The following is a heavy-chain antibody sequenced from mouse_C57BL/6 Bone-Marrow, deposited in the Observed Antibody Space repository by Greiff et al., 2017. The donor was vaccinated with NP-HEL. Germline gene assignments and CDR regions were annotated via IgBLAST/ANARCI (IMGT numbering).Heavy chain of an antibody. Sequence: EVKLMESGGGLVQPGGSLSLSCAASGFTFTDYYMSWVRQPPGKALEWLGFIRNKANGYTTEYSASVKGRLTISRDNSQSILYLQMNALRAEDSATYYCASYGSSHWYFDVWGTGTTVTVSS. CDR3: ASYGSSHWYFDV. V-gene: IGHV7-3*01. J-gene: IGHJ1*03. CDR2: IRNKANGYTT. CDR1: GFTFTDYY. D-gene: IGHD1-1*01.